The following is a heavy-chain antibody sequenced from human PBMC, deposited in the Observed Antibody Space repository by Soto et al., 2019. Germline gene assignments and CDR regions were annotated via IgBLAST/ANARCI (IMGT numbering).Heavy chain of an antibody. J-gene: IGHJ4*02. D-gene: IGHD1-26*01. Sequence: EVQLVESGGGLVQPGGTLRLSCAASGFTFSSFSMHWVRQVPGKGLVWVSRINDDGSRIRYADSVKGRFTISRDNAKNTLYLQMNSLRAEDTAVYYCVRDVELQGFDYWGQGTLVTVSS. V-gene: IGHV3-74*01. CDR2: INDDGSRI. CDR3: VRDVELQGFDY. CDR1: GFTFSSFS.